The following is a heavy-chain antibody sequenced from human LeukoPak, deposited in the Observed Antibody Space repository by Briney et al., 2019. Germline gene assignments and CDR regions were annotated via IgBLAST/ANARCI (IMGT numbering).Heavy chain of an antibody. Sequence: SETLSLTCTVSGGSISSGDYYWSWIRQPPGKGLEWIGYIYYSGSTYYNPSFKSRVTISVDTSKNQFSLKLSSVTAADTAVYYCAREAPLRYCSGGSCYSFDYWGQGTLVTVSS. CDR3: AREAPLRYCSGGSCYSFDY. CDR2: IYYSGST. J-gene: IGHJ4*02. CDR1: GGSISSGDYY. D-gene: IGHD2-15*01. V-gene: IGHV4-30-4*01.